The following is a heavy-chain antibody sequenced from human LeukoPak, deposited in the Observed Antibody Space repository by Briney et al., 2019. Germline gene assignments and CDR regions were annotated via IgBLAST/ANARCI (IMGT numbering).Heavy chain of an antibody. CDR2: INTDGSTTDNT. CDR3: ARSWVPAATLYYYYYGMDV. V-gene: IGHV3-74*01. D-gene: IGHD2-2*01. J-gene: IGHJ6*02. Sequence: PGGSLRLSCAASGFPFSSYWMHWVRQAPGKGLEWVSRINTDGSTTDNTNYAGSVKGRFTISRDNAKNTLYLQMNSLRAEDTAVYYCARSWVPAATLYYYYYGMDVWGQGTTVTVSS. CDR1: GFPFSSYW.